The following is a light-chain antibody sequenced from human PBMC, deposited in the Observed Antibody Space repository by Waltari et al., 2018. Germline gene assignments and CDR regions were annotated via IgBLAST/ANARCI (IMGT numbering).Light chain of an antibody. V-gene: IGKV3-15*01. CDR2: DAS. CDR3: QQYNKWPLT. J-gene: IGKJ4*01. Sequence: EVILTQSPATLSVSPGERAPLSCRASQNVNSDLAWYLQKPGQPPRLLFYDASSRAAGVPARFSGSGSGTEFTLTITSLQSEDVAVFLCQQYNKWPLTFGGGTKVGIK. CDR1: QNVNSD.